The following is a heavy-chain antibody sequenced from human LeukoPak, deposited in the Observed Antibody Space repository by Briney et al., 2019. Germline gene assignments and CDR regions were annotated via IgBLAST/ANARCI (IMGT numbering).Heavy chain of an antibody. V-gene: IGHV4-4*07. J-gene: IGHJ5*02. CDR2: IYTSGST. Sequence: PSETLSLTCTVSGGSISSCYWSWIRQPAGKGLEWIERIYTSGSTNYNPSLKSRVTMSVDTSKNQFSLKLSSVTAADTAVYYCARDHQHLTPTYNWFDPWGQGTLVTVSS. CDR3: ARDHQHLTPTYNWFDP. D-gene: IGHD6-13*01. CDR1: GGSISSCY.